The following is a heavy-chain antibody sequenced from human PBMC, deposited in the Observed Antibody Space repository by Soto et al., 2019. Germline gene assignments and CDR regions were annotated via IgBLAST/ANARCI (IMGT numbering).Heavy chain of an antibody. J-gene: IGHJ3*02. D-gene: IGHD3-10*01. Sequence: ASVKVSCKASGYTFTSYGISWVRQAPGQGLERMGWISAYNGNTNYAQKLQGRVTMTTDTSTSTAYMELRSLRSDDTAVYYCAATYYYGSGSYSDAFDIWGQGTMVTVSS. CDR2: ISAYNGNT. V-gene: IGHV1-18*01. CDR1: GYTFTSYG. CDR3: AATYYYGSGSYSDAFDI.